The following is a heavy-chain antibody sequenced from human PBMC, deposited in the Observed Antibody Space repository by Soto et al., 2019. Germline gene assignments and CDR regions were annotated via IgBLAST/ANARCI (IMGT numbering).Heavy chain of an antibody. CDR2: ITRGGNII. CDR1: GFTFSSYE. CDR3: ASVWSGYSGSQY. J-gene: IGHJ4*02. Sequence: GGSLRLSCAASGFTFSSYEMTWVRQAPGEGLECLSYITRGGNIIHYADSVKGRITISRDNAKNSLYLQMNSPRAEDSAVYYCASVWSGYSGSQYWGQGTLVTSPQ. V-gene: IGHV3-48*03. D-gene: IGHD3-3*01.